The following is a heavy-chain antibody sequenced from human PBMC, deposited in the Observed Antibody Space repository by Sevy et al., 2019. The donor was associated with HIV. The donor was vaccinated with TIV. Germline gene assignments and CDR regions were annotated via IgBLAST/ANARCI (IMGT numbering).Heavy chain of an antibody. CDR2: FDPEDDET. J-gene: IGHJ4*02. D-gene: IGHD3-22*01. V-gene: IGHV1-24*01. CDR3: AVTKHYYESSGYPFDY. CDR1: GYTLTHFS. Sequence: ASVKVSCKVSGYTLTHFSMHWLRQAPGKGLEWMATFDPEDDETVYAQRLQGRVTMTEDRSTDTAYLELSCLRYDDTAVYYCAVTKHYYESSGYPFDYWGQGTLVTVSS.